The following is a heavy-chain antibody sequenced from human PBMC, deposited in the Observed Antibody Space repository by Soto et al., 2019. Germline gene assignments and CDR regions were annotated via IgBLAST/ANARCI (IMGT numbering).Heavy chain of an antibody. CDR2: IYHSGST. D-gene: IGHD6-6*01. J-gene: IGHJ4*02. V-gene: IGHV4-4*02. Sequence: LSLTCAVSGGSISSSNWWSWVRQPPGKGLEWIGEIYHSGSTNYNPSLKSRVTISVDKSKNQFSLKLSSVTAADTAVYYCASIIAALDAYYFDYWGQGTLVTVSS. CDR3: ASIIAALDAYYFDY. CDR1: GGSISSSNW.